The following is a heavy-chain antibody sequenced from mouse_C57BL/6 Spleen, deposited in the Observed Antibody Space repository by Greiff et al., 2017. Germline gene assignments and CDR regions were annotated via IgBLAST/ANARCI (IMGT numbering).Heavy chain of an antibody. V-gene: IGHV1-55*01. CDR2: IYPGSGST. D-gene: IGHD1-1*01. J-gene: IGHJ2*01. Sequence: VQLQQPGAELVKPGASVKMSCKASGYTFTSYWITWVKQRPGQGLEWIGDIYPGSGSTNSNEKFKSKATLTVDTSSSTAYMQLSSLASEDPAVYNCAREDDGSSPRDVDYWGQGTTRTVSS. CDR3: AREDDGSSPRDVDY. CDR1: GYTFTSYW.